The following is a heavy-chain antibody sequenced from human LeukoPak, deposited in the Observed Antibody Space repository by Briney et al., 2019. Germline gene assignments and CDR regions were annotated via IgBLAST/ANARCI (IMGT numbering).Heavy chain of an antibody. Sequence: GRSLRLSCAASGFTFSSYGMHWVRQAPGKGLGWVAVISYDGSNKYYADSVKGRFTISRDNSKNTLYLQMNSLRAEDTAVYYCAKDARSSSWCYYFDYWGQGTLVTVSS. D-gene: IGHD6-13*01. CDR3: AKDARSSSWCYYFDY. CDR2: ISYDGSNK. CDR1: GFTFSSYG. J-gene: IGHJ4*02. V-gene: IGHV3-30*18.